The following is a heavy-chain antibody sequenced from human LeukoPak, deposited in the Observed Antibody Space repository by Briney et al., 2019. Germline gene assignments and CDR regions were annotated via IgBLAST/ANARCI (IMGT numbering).Heavy chain of an antibody. CDR2: IFYSGTT. CDR1: GGSISSSDYY. J-gene: IGHJ5*02. V-gene: IGHV4-39*01. CDR3: ARVNTLGVPSP. D-gene: IGHD3-16*01. Sequence: PSETLSLSCTVSGGSISSSDYYWGWIRQPPGKGLEWIASIFYSGTTHYNPSHQSRVTMSVGTSKNQFSLKLSSVTAADTAVYYCARVNTLGVPSPWGQGILVTVSS.